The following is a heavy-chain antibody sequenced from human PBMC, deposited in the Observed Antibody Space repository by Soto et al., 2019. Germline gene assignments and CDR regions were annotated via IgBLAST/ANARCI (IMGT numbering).Heavy chain of an antibody. D-gene: IGHD3-10*01. CDR1: GGSISSGGYY. V-gene: IGHV4-31*03. CDR3: ARVGGITMVRGGIADI. Sequence: QVQLQESGPGLVKPSQTLSLTCTVSGGSISSGGYYWSWIRQHPGKGLEWIGYIYYSGSTYYNPSLKSRVSISVDTSKNQFSLKLSSVTAADTAVYYCARVGGITMVRGGIADIWGQGTMVTVSS. CDR2: IYYSGST. J-gene: IGHJ3*02.